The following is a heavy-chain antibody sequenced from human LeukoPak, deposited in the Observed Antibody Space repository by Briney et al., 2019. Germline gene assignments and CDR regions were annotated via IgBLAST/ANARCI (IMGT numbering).Heavy chain of an antibody. CDR2: IIPILGIA. CDR3: ARGYYPPDNWNYVYFDY. Sequence: SVKVSCKASGGTFSSYTISWVRQAPGQGLEWMGRIIPILGIANYAQKFQGRVTITADKSTSTAYMELSSLRSEDTAVCYCARGYYPPDNWNYVYFDYWGQGTLVTVSS. D-gene: IGHD1-7*01. V-gene: IGHV1-69*02. J-gene: IGHJ4*02. CDR1: GGTFSSYT.